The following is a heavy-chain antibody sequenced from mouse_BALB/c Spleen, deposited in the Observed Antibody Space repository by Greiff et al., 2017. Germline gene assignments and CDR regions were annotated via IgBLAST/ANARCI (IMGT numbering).Heavy chain of an antibody. CDR3: ARCGYDYYFDY. V-gene: IGHV14-3*02. J-gene: IGHJ2*01. CDR2: IDPANGNT. Sequence: EVQVVESGAELVKPGASVKLSCTASGFNIKDTYMHWVKQRPEQGLEWIGRIDPANGNTKYDPKFQGKATITADTSSNTAYLQLSSLTSEDTAVYYCARCGYDYYFDYWGQGTTLTVSS. CDR1: GFNIKDTY. D-gene: IGHD2-2*01.